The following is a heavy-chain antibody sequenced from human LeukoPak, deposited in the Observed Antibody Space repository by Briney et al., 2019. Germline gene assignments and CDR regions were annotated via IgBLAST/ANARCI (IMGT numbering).Heavy chain of an antibody. CDR2: IWYDGSNK. CDR1: GFTFSSYG. D-gene: IGHD4-17*01. V-gene: IGHV3-33*06. J-gene: IGHJ4*02. CDR3: AKDLSKTDYGVIDY. Sequence: GGSLRLSCAASGFTFSSYGMHWVRQAPSKGLEWVAVIWYDGSNKYYADSVKGRFTISRDNSKNTLYLQMNSLRAEDTAVYYCAKDLSKTDYGVIDYWGQGTLVAVSS.